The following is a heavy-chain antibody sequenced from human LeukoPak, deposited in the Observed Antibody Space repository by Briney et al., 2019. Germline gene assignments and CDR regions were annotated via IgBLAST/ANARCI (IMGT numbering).Heavy chain of an antibody. Sequence: PGGSLRLSCAASGFTFSSYWMHWVRQAPGKGLVRVSRINSDGSSTSYADSVKGRFTISRDNAKNTLYLQMNSLRAEDTAAYYCARDSSGGYNHLHYWGQGTLVTVSS. D-gene: IGHD5-24*01. V-gene: IGHV3-74*01. CDR2: INSDGSST. J-gene: IGHJ4*02. CDR1: GFTFSSYW. CDR3: ARDSSGGYNHLHY.